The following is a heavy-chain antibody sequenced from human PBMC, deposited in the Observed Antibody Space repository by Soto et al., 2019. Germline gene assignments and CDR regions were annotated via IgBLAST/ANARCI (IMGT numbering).Heavy chain of an antibody. J-gene: IGHJ3*02. Sequence: QVQLVESGGVVVQPGRSLRLSCAASGFTFTGYTMHWVRQAPGKGLEWVALISFDGSRKNYGDSVKGQFTLSRENSKKSLYLQMNSLRAEDTAVYYCARPEGEHGESAFDIWGQGTMVTVSS. CDR3: ARPEGEHGESAFDI. CDR1: GFTFTGYT. CDR2: ISFDGSRK. V-gene: IGHV3-30-3*01. D-gene: IGHD1-26*01.